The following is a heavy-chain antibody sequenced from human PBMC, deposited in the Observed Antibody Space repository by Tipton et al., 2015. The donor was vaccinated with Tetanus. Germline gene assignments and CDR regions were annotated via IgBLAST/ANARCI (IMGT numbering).Heavy chain of an antibody. CDR1: GGSVRGGDYS. J-gene: IGHJ6*02. CDR3: ARDTRKRPKFYYAMDV. Sequence: GLVKPSETLSLTCTVSGGSVRGGDYSWSWIRQPPGKGLEWIGNIYYNGSTNYNPSLKSRVTISIDTSNDQFSLKLSSVTPADAAVYHCARDTRKRPKFYYAMDVWGQGTTVTVSS. V-gene: IGHV4-61*08. CDR2: IYYNGST.